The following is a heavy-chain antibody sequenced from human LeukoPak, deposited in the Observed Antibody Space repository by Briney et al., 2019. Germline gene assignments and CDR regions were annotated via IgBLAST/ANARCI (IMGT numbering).Heavy chain of an antibody. CDR1: GGSISSYY. D-gene: IGHD6-19*01. CDR2: IYTSGST. V-gene: IGHV4-4*07. CDR3: ARTTVAGVYYFDY. Sequence: PPETLSLTCTVSGGSISSYYWSWIRQPAGKGLEWIGRIYTSGSTNYNPSLKSRVTMSVDTSKNQFSLKLSSVTAADTAVYYCARTTVAGVYYFDYWGQGTLVTVSS. J-gene: IGHJ4*02.